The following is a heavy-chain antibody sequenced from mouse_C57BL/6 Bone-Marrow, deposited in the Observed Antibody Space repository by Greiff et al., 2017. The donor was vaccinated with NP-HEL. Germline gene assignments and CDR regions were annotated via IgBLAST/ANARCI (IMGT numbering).Heavy chain of an antibody. J-gene: IGHJ3*01. CDR1: GYTFTDYY. Sequence: EVQLQQSGPELVKPGASVKISCKASGYTFTDYYMNWVKQSHGKSLEWIGDINPNNGGTSYNQKFKGKATLTVDKSSSTAYMELRSLTSEDSAVYYCARHWEGLPGFAYRGQGTLVTVSA. V-gene: IGHV1-26*01. CDR2: INPNNGGT. D-gene: IGHD4-1*01. CDR3: ARHWEGLPGFAY.